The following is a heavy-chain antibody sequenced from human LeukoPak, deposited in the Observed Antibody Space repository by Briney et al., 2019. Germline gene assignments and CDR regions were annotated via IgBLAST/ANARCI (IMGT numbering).Heavy chain of an antibody. CDR3: AREWYSSGWPLPFDY. J-gene: IGHJ4*02. CDR2: ISSGRSAI. CDR1: GFTFSNYN. Sequence: GGSLRPSCAASGFTFSNYNMNWVRQAPGKGLEWVSYISSGRSAIYYADSVKGRFTISRDNSKNTLYLQMNSLRAEDTAVYYCAREWYSSGWPLPFDYWGQGTLVTVSS. V-gene: IGHV3-48*01. D-gene: IGHD6-19*01.